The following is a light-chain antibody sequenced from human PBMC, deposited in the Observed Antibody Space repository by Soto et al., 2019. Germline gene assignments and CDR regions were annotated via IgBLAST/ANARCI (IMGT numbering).Light chain of an antibody. CDR2: DAS. CDR3: QQRSNWPRIT. Sequence: EIVLKQSPATLSLSPGERATLSCRASQSVRRYLAWYQQKPGQAPRLLIYDASTRATGIPARFSGSGSETDFTLTISSLEPEDFALYYCQQRSNWPRITFGQGTLLAI. V-gene: IGKV3-11*01. CDR1: QSVRRY. J-gene: IGKJ5*01.